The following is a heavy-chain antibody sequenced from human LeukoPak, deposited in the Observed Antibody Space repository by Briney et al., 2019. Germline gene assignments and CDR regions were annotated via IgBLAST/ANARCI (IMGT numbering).Heavy chain of an antibody. J-gene: IGHJ3*02. CDR3: ARDYYYDSSGYPLLDI. CDR2: IYHSGST. D-gene: IGHD3-22*01. CDR1: GYSISSVYY. V-gene: IGHV4-38-2*02. Sequence: SETLSLTCTVSGYSISSVYYWGWMRQPPGKGLEWIGSIYHSGSTYYNPSLKSRVTISVDTSKNQFSLKLSSVTAADTAVYYCARDYYYDSSGYPLLDIWGQGTMVTVSS.